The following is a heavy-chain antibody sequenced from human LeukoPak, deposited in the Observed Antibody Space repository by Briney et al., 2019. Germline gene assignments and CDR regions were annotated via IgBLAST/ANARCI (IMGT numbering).Heavy chain of an antibody. V-gene: IGHV3-21*01. D-gene: IGHD2-15*01. CDR3: ARDVAPSGDFDC. CDR1: GFTFSSYS. CDR2: ISSSSSHI. J-gene: IGHJ4*02. Sequence: GGSLRLSCAASGFTFSSYSMNWVRQAPGKGLEWISSISSSSSHIYYVDSVKGRFTISRDNAKNSLYLQMDSLGAEDTAMYYCARDVAPSGDFDCWGQGTLVTVSS.